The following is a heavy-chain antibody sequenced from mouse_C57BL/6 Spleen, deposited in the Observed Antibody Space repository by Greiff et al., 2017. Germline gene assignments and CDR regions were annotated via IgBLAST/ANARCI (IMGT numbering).Heavy chain of an antibody. CDR2: IRLKSDNYAT. D-gene: IGHD3-2*02. J-gene: IGHJ3*01. CDR1: GFTFSNYW. Sequence: EVMLVESGGGLVQPGGSMKLSCVASGFTFSNYWMNWVRQSPEKGLEWVAQIRLKSDNYATHYAESVKGRFTISRDNSESSVYRQMNNLRAEDTGIYYCTDAEILRAWFAYWGQGTLVTVSA. V-gene: IGHV6-3*01. CDR3: TDAEILRAWFAY.